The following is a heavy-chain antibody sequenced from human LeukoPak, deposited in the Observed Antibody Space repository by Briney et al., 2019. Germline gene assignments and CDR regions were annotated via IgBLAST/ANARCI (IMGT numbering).Heavy chain of an antibody. CDR2: IYPGDSDT. CDR1: GYRFTNYW. Sequence: GESLKISCKGSGYRFTNYWIAWVRQMPGKGLEWMGIIYPGDSDTRYSPSFQGQVTISADKSISTAYLQWSSLKASDTAMYYCARRRDLYSGSYYPFDYWGQGTLVTVSS. D-gene: IGHD1-26*01. V-gene: IGHV5-51*01. CDR3: ARRRDLYSGSYYPFDY. J-gene: IGHJ4*02.